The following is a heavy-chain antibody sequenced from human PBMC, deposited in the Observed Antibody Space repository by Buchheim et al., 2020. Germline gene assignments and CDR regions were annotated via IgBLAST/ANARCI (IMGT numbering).Heavy chain of an antibody. CDR1: GMTFDNAW. V-gene: IGHV3-15*01. CDR2: IKKKADGGTT. Sequence: EVRLVESGGGFVKPGGSLRLSCATSGMTFDNAWMIWVRQAPGKGLEWVGRIKKKADGGTTDYAAPVKGRFTISRDDSKSVLYLQMNSLKTDDTALYYCTTSLYYSDSTLYWNWGQGTL. J-gene: IGHJ4*02. D-gene: IGHD3-22*01. CDR3: TTSLYYSDSTLYWN.